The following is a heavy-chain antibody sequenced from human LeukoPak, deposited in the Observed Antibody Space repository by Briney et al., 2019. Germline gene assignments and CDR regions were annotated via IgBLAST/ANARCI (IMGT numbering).Heavy chain of an antibody. D-gene: IGHD3-10*01. V-gene: IGHV3-7*01. CDR2: IKQDGKEK. CDR3: ARDPRGSEYSHFDS. J-gene: IGHJ4*02. Sequence: GGSLRLSCAASGLTFSSFYMSWVRQPPGKGLEWVANIKQDGKEKHYVDSMKGRFTISRDNAKRSLYLQMDSLRAEDTAVYYCARDPRGSEYSHFDSWGQGTQVTVSP. CDR1: GLTFSSFY.